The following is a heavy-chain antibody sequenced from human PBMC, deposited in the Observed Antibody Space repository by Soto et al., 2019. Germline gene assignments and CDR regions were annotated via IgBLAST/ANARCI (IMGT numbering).Heavy chain of an antibody. CDR3: ARALSFGSGTFAY. CDR2: INPDSGGT. CDR1: GYIFTAYY. J-gene: IGHJ4*02. V-gene: IGHV1-2*02. Sequence: ASVKVSCKASGYIFTAYYIHWVRQAPGQGLEWMGCINPDSGGTNYAQNFQGRVTMTRDTSIRTAYMELSGLRYDGTAVYYCARALSFGSGTFAYWGQGTLVTVSS. D-gene: IGHD1-26*01.